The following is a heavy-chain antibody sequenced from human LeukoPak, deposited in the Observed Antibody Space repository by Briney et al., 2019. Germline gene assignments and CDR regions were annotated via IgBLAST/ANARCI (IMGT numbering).Heavy chain of an antibody. D-gene: IGHD2-2*01. CDR3: ARVGVVVPAAWFDP. J-gene: IGHJ5*02. Sequence: DSVKVSCKASGYNFGIFGISWVRQAPGQGLEWMGWISADNGNTNYAQNLQGRVTMTTDTSTSTAYMELRSLRSDDTAVYYCARVGVVVPAAWFDPWGQGTLVTVSS. CDR2: ISADNGNT. CDR1: GYNFGIFG. V-gene: IGHV1-18*01.